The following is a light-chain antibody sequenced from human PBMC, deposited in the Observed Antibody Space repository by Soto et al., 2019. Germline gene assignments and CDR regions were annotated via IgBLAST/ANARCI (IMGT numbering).Light chain of an antibody. CDR2: EGS. CDR1: SSDVGIYNL. Sequence: QSALNQPASGSGSPGQSITISCTGTSSDVGIYNLVSWYQQHPGKAPKRMIYEGSKRPSGVSNRFSGSKSGNTASLTISGLQAEDEADYYCCSYAGSSTLVFGGGTQLPVL. CDR3: CSYAGSSTLV. V-gene: IGLV2-23*01. J-gene: IGLJ3*02.